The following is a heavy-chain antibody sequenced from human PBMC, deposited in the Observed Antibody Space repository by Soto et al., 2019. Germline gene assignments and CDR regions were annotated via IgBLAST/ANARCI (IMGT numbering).Heavy chain of an antibody. D-gene: IGHD2-21*02. CDR3: AHRLARGATALSSHH. V-gene: IGHV2-5*02. CDR2: IYWDDDK. J-gene: IGHJ1*01. Sequence: SGPTLVNPTQTLTLTCTFSGLSLSTSGVAVGWIRQPPGKALEWLALIYWDDDKRYSPSLKSRLTITKDTSKNQVVLTMTNMDPVDTATYYCAHRLARGATALSSHHWGPGPPVTVSS. CDR1: GLSLSTSGVA.